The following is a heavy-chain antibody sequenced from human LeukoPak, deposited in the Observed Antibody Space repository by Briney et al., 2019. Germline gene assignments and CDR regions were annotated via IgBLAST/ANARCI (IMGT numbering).Heavy chain of an antibody. CDR2: IWYDGSNK. CDR3: ARDRIAVAGTGYYFDY. CDR1: GFTFSSYG. Sequence: GGSLRLSCAASGFTFSSYGMHWVRQAPGKGLEWVAVIWYDGSNKYYADSVKGRFTISRDNSKNTLYLQMNSLRAEDAAVYYCARDRIAVAGTGYYFDYWGQGTLVTVSS. J-gene: IGHJ4*02. D-gene: IGHD6-19*01. V-gene: IGHV3-33*01.